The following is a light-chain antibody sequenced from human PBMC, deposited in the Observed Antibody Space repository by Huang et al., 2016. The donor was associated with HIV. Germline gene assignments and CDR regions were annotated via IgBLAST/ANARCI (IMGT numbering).Light chain of an antibody. CDR2: AAS. V-gene: IGKV3-15*01. Sequence: ETVMTPSPVTLSVSPGDSASLSCRSSQIVSSHLAWYQQKPGQAPRLLIYAASTRTTGVPARFSGSGAGTEFTLTISTLQSEDSAVYYCQQYNDFRSTFGPGTRVEIK. CDR1: QIVSSH. CDR3: QQYNDFRST. J-gene: IGKJ3*01.